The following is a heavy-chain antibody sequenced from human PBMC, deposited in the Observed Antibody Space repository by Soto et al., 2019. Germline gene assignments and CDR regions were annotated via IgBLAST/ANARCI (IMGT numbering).Heavy chain of an antibody. V-gene: IGHV3-15*07. CDR1: GITFSSYW. D-gene: IGHD5-18*01. CDR3: SHGYYQYFES. CDR2: IKSKTDGGTT. Sequence: WGSLRLSCAASGITFSSYWMNWVRQAPGKGPEWVGRIKSKTDGGTTDYAAPVKGRFTISRDDSENTLYLHMNSLQTEDTAVYYCSHGYYQYFESWGQGTLVTVSS. J-gene: IGHJ4*02.